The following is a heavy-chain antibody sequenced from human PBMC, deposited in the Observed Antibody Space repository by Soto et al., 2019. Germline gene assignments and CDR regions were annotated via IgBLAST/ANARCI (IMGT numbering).Heavy chain of an antibody. J-gene: IGHJ6*02. CDR1: GYTFTSYG. CDR3: ARDAFAFWSGYYMDYGMDV. CDR2: ISAYNGNT. D-gene: IGHD3-3*01. Sequence: ASVKVSSKASGYTFTSYGISWVRQAPGQGLEWMGWISAYNGNTNYAQKLQGRVTMTTDTSTSTAYMELRSLRSDDTAVYYCARDAFAFWSGYYMDYGMDVWGQGTTVTVSS. V-gene: IGHV1-18*04.